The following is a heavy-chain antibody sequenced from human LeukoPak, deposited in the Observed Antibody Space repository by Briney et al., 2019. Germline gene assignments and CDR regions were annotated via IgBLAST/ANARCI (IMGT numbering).Heavy chain of an antibody. D-gene: IGHD2/OR15-2a*01. V-gene: IGHV4-39*07. Sequence: SETLSFTCTVSGGSISSSSYYWGWIRQPPGKGLEWIGSIYYSGSTYYNPSLKSRVTISVDTSKNQFSLKLSSVTAADTAVYYCASAPHVNYFDYWGQGALVTVST. CDR3: ASAPHVNYFDY. CDR2: IYYSGST. J-gene: IGHJ4*02. CDR1: GGSISSSSYY.